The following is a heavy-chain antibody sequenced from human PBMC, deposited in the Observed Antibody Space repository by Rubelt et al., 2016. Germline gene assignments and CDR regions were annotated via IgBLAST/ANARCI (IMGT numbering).Heavy chain of an antibody. CDR3: ARRSSSSHYFDY. J-gene: IGHJ4*02. D-gene: IGHD6-13*01. V-gene: IGHV5-51*01. CDR1: GYSFTSYW. Sequence: EVQLVQSGAEVKKPGESLKISCKGSGYSFTSYWIGWVRQMPGKVLEWMGIIHPVDADTRYSPSFQGQVTISADKSISTAYRQWSSLKASDTAMYYCARRSSSSHYFDYWGQGTLVTVSS. CDR2: IHPVDADT.